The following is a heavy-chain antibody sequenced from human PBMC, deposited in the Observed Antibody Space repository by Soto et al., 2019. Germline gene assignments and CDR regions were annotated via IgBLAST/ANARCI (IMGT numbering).Heavy chain of an antibody. CDR1: GGSISSSDW. V-gene: IGHV4-4*02. D-gene: IGHD2-8*01. CDR3: ARAPFLEGVSDY. J-gene: IGHJ4*02. Sequence: QVQLQESGPGLVKPSGTLSLTCAVSGGSISSSDWWSWVRQPPGKGLEWIGEIYHSGSTNYNPSLKSRVTMSVDKSKNQFSLKVTSVTAADTAVYYCARAPFLEGVSDYWGQGTLVTVSS. CDR2: IYHSGST.